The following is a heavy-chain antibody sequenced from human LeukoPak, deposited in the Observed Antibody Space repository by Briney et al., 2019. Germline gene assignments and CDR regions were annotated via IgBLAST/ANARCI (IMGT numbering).Heavy chain of an antibody. D-gene: IGHD6-13*01. CDR2: ISAYNGNT. J-gene: IGHJ6*04. Sequence: ASVKVSCKASGYTFTSYGISWVRQAPGQGLEWMGWISAYNGNTNYAQKLQDRVTMTTDTSTSTAYMELRSLRSDDTAVYYCARDDLAAAGAYYYYGMDVWGKGTTVTVSS. V-gene: IGHV1-18*04. CDR1: GYTFTSYG. CDR3: ARDDLAAAGAYYYYGMDV.